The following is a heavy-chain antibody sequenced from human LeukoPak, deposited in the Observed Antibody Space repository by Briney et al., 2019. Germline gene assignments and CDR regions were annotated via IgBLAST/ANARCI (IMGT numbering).Heavy chain of an antibody. V-gene: IGHV1-46*01. CDR3: ARDRNPLAKKYYFDY. Sequence: PLASVKVSCKASGYTFTSYYMHWVRQAPGQGLEWMGIINPSGGSTSYAQKFQGRVTMTRDTSTSTVYMELSSLRSEDTAVYYCARDRNPLAKKYYFDYWGQGTLVTVSS. CDR1: GYTFTSYY. J-gene: IGHJ4*02. CDR2: INPSGGST. D-gene: IGHD6-13*01.